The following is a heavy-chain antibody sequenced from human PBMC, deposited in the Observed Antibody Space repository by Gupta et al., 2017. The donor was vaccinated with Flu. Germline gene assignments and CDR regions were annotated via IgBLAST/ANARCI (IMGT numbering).Heavy chain of an antibody. CDR3: ARGKPNSIAVARGLDY. Sequence: QVQLQQWGAGLLKPSETLSLTCAVYGGSFSGYYWSWIRQPPGKGLEWIGEINHSGSTNYNPSLKSRVTISVDTSKNQFSLKLSSVTAADTAVYYCARGKPNSIAVARGLDYWGQGTLVTVSS. CDR1: GGSFSGYY. D-gene: IGHD6-19*01. J-gene: IGHJ4*02. V-gene: IGHV4-34*01. CDR2: INHSGST.